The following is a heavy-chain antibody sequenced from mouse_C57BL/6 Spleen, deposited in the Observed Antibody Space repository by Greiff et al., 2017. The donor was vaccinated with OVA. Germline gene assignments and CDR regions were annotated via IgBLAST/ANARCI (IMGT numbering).Heavy chain of an antibody. CDR3: ARHNYGSSSRYFDV. V-gene: IGHV5-6*01. Sequence: EVKLMESGGDLVKPGGSLKLSCAASGFTFSSYGMSWVRQTPDKRLEWVATISSGGSYTYYPDSVKGRFTISSDNAKNTLYLQMSSLKSEDTAMYYCARHNYGSSSRYFDVWGTGTTVTVSS. CDR1: GFTFSSYG. J-gene: IGHJ1*03. D-gene: IGHD1-1*01. CDR2: ISSGGSYT.